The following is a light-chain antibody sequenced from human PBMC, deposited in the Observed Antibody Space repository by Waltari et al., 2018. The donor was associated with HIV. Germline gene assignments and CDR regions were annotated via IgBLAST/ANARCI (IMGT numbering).Light chain of an antibody. J-gene: IGLJ2*01. CDR2: GNN. CDR1: TSNIVARYE. V-gene: IGLV1-40*01. Sequence: QSVLTQPPSVSAAPGQRVTIPCTGSTSNIVARYEVHWYQQVPGTAPKPLIYGNNNRASGVPDRFAGAKSGTSASLAISGLQAEDEAEYHCQSYDSSLTTTVFGGGTKLTVL. CDR3: QSYDSSLTTTV.